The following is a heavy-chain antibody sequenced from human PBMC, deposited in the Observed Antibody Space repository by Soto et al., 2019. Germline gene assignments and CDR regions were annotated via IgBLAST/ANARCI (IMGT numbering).Heavy chain of an antibody. V-gene: IGHV4-31*03. Sequence: SETLSLTCTVSGGSISSGGYYWSWIRQHPGKGLEWIGYIYYSGSTYYNPSLKSRVTISVDTSKNQFSLKLSSVTAADTAVYYCARDLRYSSGWWGGYYYGMDVWGQGTTVTVSS. CDR1: GGSISSGGYY. D-gene: IGHD6-19*01. CDR3: ARDLRYSSGWWGGYYYGMDV. J-gene: IGHJ6*02. CDR2: IYYSGST.